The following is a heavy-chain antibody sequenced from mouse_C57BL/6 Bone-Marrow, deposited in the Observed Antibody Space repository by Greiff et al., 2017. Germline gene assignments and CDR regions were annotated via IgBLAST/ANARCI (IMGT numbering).Heavy chain of an antibody. J-gene: IGHJ2*01. Sequence: VKLQESGAELARPGASVKLSCKASGYTFTSYGISWVKQRTGQGLEWIGEIYPRSGNTYYNEKFKGKATLTADKSSSTAYMELRSLTSEDSAVYFCASIVTFDYWGQGTTLTVSS. CDR1: GYTFTSYG. D-gene: IGHD2-5*01. CDR2: IYPRSGNT. CDR3: ASIVTFDY. V-gene: IGHV1-81*01.